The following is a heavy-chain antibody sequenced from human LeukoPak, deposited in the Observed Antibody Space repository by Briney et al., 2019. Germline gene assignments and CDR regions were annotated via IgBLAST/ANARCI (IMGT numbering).Heavy chain of an antibody. CDR3: ARDVACSGGSCYSYGMDV. CDR1: GGSITTYY. D-gene: IGHD2-15*01. J-gene: IGHJ6*02. Sequence: SETLSLTCTVSGGSITTYYWTWIRQPAGKGLEWIGRIYASGSTNYNPSLKSRVTMSVDTSENQFSLKLSSVTAADTAVYYCARDVACSGGSCYSYGMDVWGQGTTVTVSS. CDR2: IYASGST. V-gene: IGHV4-4*07.